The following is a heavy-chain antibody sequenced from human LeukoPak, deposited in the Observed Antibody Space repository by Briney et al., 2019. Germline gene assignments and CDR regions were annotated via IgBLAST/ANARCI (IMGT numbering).Heavy chain of an antibody. CDR3: AREGYDSSHYYFDD. CDR2: INVDGSST. J-gene: IGHJ4*02. CDR1: GFTFSSYW. V-gene: IGHV3-74*01. Sequence: PGGSLRLSCAASGFTFSSYWMHWVRQAPGKGLVWVSRINVDGSSTTYADSVKGRFTTSRDNAKNTLFLQMNSLRAEDTAVYYCAREGYDSSHYYFDDWGQGTLVTVSS. D-gene: IGHD3-22*01.